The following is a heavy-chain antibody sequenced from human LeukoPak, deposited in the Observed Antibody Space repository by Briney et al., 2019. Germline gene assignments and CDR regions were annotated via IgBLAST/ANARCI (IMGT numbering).Heavy chain of an antibody. V-gene: IGHV4-30-4*08. Sequence: SQTLSLTCTVSGGSISSGDYYWSWIRQPPGKGLEWIGYIYYSGSTYYNPSLKSRLTISVDTSKNQFSLKLSSVTAADTAVYYCARKRRDGYNLGYFDCWGQGTLVTVSS. CDR2: IYYSGST. CDR1: GGSISSGDYY. J-gene: IGHJ4*02. CDR3: ARKRRDGYNLGYFDC. D-gene: IGHD5-24*01.